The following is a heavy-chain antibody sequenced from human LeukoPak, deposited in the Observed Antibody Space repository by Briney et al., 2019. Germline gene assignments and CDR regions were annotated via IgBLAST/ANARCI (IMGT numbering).Heavy chain of an antibody. J-gene: IGHJ4*02. V-gene: IGHV3-7*01. CDR3: AREEYSSSWWLGSPSFDY. CDR2: IKQDGSEK. Sequence: PGGSLRLSCAASGFTFSSYGMHWVRQAPGKGLEWVANIKQDGSEKYYVDSVKGRFTISRDNAKNSLYLQMNSLRAEDTAVYYCAREEYSSSWWLGSPSFDYWGQGTLVTVSS. CDR1: GFTFSSYG. D-gene: IGHD6-13*01.